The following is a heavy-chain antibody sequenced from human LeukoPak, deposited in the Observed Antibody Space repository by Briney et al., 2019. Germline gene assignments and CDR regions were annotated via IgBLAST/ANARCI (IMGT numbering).Heavy chain of an antibody. CDR3: AKTTAGHSSGRDPGWPVDY. J-gene: IGHJ4*02. V-gene: IGHV3-23*01. CDR1: GFTFGSYA. CDR2: ISGSGGNT. Sequence: PGGSLRLSCAASGFTFGSYAMTWVRQAPGKGLEWVSHISGSGGNTYHADSVKGRFTISRDNSKNTVYLRMNSLRAEDTAVYYCAKTTAGHSSGRDPGWPVDYWGQGTLVTVSS. D-gene: IGHD6-19*01.